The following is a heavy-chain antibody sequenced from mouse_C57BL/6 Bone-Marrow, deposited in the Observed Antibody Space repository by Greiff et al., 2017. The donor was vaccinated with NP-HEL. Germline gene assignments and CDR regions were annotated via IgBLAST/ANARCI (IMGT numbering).Heavy chain of an antibody. J-gene: IGHJ2*01. CDR3: ARFLYGNFPDY. CDR2: ISDGGSYT. V-gene: IGHV5-4*03. D-gene: IGHD2-1*01. Sequence: EVKLMESGGGLVKPGGSLKLSCAASGFTFSSYAMSWVRQTPEKRLEWVATISDGGSYTYYPDNVKGRFTISRDNAKNNLYLQMSHLKSEDTAMYYSARFLYGNFPDYWGQGTTLTVSS. CDR1: GFTFSSYA.